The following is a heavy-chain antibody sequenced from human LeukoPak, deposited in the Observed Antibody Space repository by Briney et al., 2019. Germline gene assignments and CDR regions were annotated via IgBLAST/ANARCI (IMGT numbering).Heavy chain of an antibody. Sequence: GESLKISCKASGYSLTSYWIGLVRPNAGEGMGWVGIIYPGDSDTRYSPSFQGQVTIPADKSISTAYLQWSSLKASDTAMYYCARLRADDQRADAFDIWGQGTMVTVSS. J-gene: IGHJ3*02. CDR3: ARLRADDQRADAFDI. CDR1: GYSLTSYW. CDR2: IYPGDSDT. V-gene: IGHV5-51*01. D-gene: IGHD1-1*01.